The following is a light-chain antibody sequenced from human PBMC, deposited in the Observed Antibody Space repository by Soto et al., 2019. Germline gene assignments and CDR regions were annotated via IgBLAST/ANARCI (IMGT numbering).Light chain of an antibody. CDR2: AAS. J-gene: IGKJ1*01. CDR1: QSVASNY. CDR3: QQYGSAPWT. V-gene: IGKV3-20*01. Sequence: EIVLTQSQGTLPLSPGERATLSCRASQSVASNYLAWYQQKPGQAPRLLIYAASGRAAGIPDRFSGSGSGTDFTLTISRLEPEDFAVYYCQQYGSAPWTFGQGTKVEIK.